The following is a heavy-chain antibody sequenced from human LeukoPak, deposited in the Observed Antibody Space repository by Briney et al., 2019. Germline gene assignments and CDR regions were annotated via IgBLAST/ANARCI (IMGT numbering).Heavy chain of an antibody. D-gene: IGHD5-18*01. V-gene: IGHV3-7*01. CDR3: ASGHSNAYLFDY. CDR1: GFTFSDYY. Sequence: PGGSLRLSCAASGFTFSDYYMSWIRQAPGKGLEWVANIKQDGNEKYYVDSVKGRFTISRDNAKNSLYLQMNSLRAEDTAVYYCASGHSNAYLFDYWGQGTLVTVSS. J-gene: IGHJ4*02. CDR2: IKQDGNEK.